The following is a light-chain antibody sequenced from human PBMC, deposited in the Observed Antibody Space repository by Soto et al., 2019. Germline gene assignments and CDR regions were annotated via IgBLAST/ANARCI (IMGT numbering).Light chain of an antibody. CDR2: AAS. Sequence: DIQMTQSPSSVSASVGDRVTITCRASQGISTWLVWFQQKPGKAPKLLIYAASSLQSGVPSRFSGSGSGTDFTLTISSLQPEDFAVYYCLHYGPAPWAFGQGTKVEIK. J-gene: IGKJ1*01. CDR3: LHYGPAPWA. V-gene: IGKV1-12*01. CDR1: QGISTW.